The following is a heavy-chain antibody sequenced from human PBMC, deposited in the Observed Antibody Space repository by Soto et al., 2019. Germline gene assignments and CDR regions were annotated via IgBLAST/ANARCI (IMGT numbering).Heavy chain of an antibody. V-gene: IGHV4-39*01. J-gene: IGHJ5*02. CDR1: GGSISRSTYH. CDR3: ARQVPAAIRLGWFDP. Sequence: SETLSLTCTVSGGSISRSTYHWGWIRQPPGKGLEWIGSIYYSGGTYYRPSLKSRVTISVDTSKNQFSLKLSSVTAADTAVYYCARQVPAAIRLGWFDPWGQGTLVTVSS. D-gene: IGHD2-2*02. CDR2: IYYSGGT.